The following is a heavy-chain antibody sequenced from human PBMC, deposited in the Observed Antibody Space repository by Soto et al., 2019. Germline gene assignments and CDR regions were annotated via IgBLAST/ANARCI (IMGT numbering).Heavy chain of an antibody. V-gene: IGHV1-8*01. CDR1: GYTFTSYD. J-gene: IGHJ6*02. CDR3: ARGRRDFWSGYYEIGYYYYYGMDV. CDR2: MNPNSGNT. D-gene: IGHD3-3*01. Sequence: QVQLVQSGAEVKKPGASVKVSCKASGYTFTSYDINWVRQATGQGLEWMGWMNPNSGNTGYAQKFQGRVTMTRNTSISTAYMELSSLRSEDTAVYYCARGRRDFWSGYYEIGYYYYYGMDVWGQGTTVTVSS.